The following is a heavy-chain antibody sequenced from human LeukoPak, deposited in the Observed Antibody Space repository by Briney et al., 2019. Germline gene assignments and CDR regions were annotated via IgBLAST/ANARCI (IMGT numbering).Heavy chain of an antibody. CDR3: ARAREAHFDY. CDR1: GGSISSGGYS. CDR2: IYYSGST. V-gene: IGHV4-31*03. D-gene: IGHD5-24*01. J-gene: IGHJ4*02. Sequence: PSQTLSLTCTVSGGSISSGGYSWSWIRQHPGKGLEWIGYIYYSGSTYYNPSLKSRVTISVDTSKNQFSLKLSSVTAADTAVYYCARAREAHFDYWGQGTLVTVSS.